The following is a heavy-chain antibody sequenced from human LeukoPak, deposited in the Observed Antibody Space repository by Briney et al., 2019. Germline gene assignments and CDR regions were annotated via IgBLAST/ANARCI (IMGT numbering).Heavy chain of an antibody. J-gene: IGHJ3*02. CDR1: GFTVSSNY. CDR3: ARDLGLRDGYRHDAFDI. V-gene: IGHV3-53*01. D-gene: IGHD5-24*01. CDR2: IYSGGST. Sequence: GGSLRLSCAASGFTVSSNYMSWVRQAPGKGLEWVSVIYSGGSTYYADSVKGRFTISRDNSKNTLYLQMNSLRAEDTAVYYCARDLGLRDGYRHDAFDIWGQGTMDTVSS.